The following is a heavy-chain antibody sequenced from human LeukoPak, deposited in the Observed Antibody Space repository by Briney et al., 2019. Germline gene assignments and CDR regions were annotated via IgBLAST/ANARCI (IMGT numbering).Heavy chain of an antibody. Sequence: PGGSLRLSCAASGFTFSDYYMSWIRQAPGKGLEWVSYISSSGSTIYYADSVKGRFTISRDNSKNTLYLQMNSLRAEDTAVYYCAKDLDRGDVYYYYYGMDVWGQGTTVTVSS. CDR1: GFTFSDYY. CDR3: AKDLDRGDVYYYYYGMDV. D-gene: IGHD2-21*01. J-gene: IGHJ6*02. V-gene: IGHV3-11*04. CDR2: ISSSGSTI.